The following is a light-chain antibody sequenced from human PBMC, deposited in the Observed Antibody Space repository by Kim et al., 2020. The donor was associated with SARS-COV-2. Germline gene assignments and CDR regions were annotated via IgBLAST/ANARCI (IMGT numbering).Light chain of an antibody. V-gene: IGKV1-39*01. Sequence: ASGGDRATNTCRASQDISRYLNWYQQKPGKAPKLLIYTASSLQSGVPSRFTGSGSETDFTLTISSLQPEDFATYYCQQTYSASRTFGQGTKVDIK. CDR2: TAS. CDR1: QDISRY. J-gene: IGKJ1*01. CDR3: QQTYSASRT.